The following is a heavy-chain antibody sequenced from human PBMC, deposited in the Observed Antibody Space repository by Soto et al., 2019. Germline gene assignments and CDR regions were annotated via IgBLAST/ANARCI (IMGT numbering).Heavy chain of an antibody. V-gene: IGHV3-30-3*01. Sequence: GGSLRLSCAASGFTFSSYAMHWVRQAPGKGLEWVAVISYDGSNKYYADSVKGRFTISRDNSKNTLYLQMNSLRAEDTAVYYCAREGPVVVINYYYYGMDVWGQGTTVTVSS. CDR2: ISYDGSNK. CDR1: GFTFSSYA. CDR3: AREGPVVVINYYYYGMDV. J-gene: IGHJ6*02. D-gene: IGHD3-22*01.